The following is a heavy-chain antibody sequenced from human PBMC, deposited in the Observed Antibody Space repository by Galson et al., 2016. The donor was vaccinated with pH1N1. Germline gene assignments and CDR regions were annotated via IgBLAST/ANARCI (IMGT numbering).Heavy chain of an antibody. CDR3: AKGSAVGQPYYFDY. CDR1: GFSVTNNY. J-gene: IGHJ4*02. CDR2: TYSGGTT. D-gene: IGHD6-13*01. V-gene: IGHV3-53*01. Sequence: SLRLSCAASGFSVTNNYVAWVRQAPGKGLEWVSLTYSGGTTDYAAPVKGRFTISRDSAENTLYLQMNNLRPEDTAVYYCAKGSAVGQPYYFDYWGQGTLVTVSS.